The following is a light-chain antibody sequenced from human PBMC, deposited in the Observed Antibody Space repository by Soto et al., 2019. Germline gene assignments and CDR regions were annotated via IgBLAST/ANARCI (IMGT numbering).Light chain of an antibody. J-gene: IGKJ1*01. CDR3: QQYDISPWT. CDR1: QSVSSSY. CDR2: GAS. Sequence: EIVLTQSPGTLSFSPGERATLSCRASQSVSSSYLAWYQQKPGQAPRLLIYGASSRATGIPDRFSGSGSGTDFTLTISRLEPEDFAVYYCQQYDISPWTFGQGTKVDIK. V-gene: IGKV3-20*01.